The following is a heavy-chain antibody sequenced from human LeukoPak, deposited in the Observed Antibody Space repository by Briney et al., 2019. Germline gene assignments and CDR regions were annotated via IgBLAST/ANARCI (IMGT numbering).Heavy chain of an antibody. CDR2: ISGSGGST. Sequence: GGSLRLSCAASGFTFSTYAMSWVRQAPGKGLEWVSGISGSGGSTYYADSVKGRFTISRDNSKNTLYLQMNSLRAEDTAVYYYAKGRGGSIVVVPAAILDYWGQGTLVTVSS. CDR3: AKGRGGSIVVVPAAILDY. CDR1: GFTFSTYA. V-gene: IGHV3-23*01. D-gene: IGHD2-2*01. J-gene: IGHJ4*02.